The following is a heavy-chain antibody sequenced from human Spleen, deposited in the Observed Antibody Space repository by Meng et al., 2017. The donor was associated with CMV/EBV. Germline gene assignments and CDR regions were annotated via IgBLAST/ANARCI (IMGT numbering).Heavy chain of an antibody. CDR3: ARDLGFCSSGTCRTLDY. D-gene: IGHD2-15*01. V-gene: IGHV3-30*04. J-gene: IGHJ4*02. CDR2: LSYDGGYI. CDR1: FTFSNYA. Sequence: FTFSNYAMHWVRQAPGKGLEWLAVLSYDGGYIYYADSVRGRVTISRDNSKDTLDLQMNSLRPEDTAVYYCARDLGFCSSGTCRTLDYWGQGTLVTVSS.